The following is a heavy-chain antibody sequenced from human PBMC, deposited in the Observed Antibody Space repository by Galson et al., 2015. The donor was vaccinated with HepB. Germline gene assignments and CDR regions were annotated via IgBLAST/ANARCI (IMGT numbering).Heavy chain of an antibody. CDR2: VEKDSSGT. V-gene: IGHV3-23*03. J-gene: IGHJ4*02. Sequence: SLRLSCAASGFTFSYFAMSWVRQAPGKGLEWVSGVEKDSSGTYYADSVKGRFTISRDNSKNTLYLQVNSLRAEDTAVYYCAKQAGNLIRSWHFDYWGQGSLVIVSS. CDR3: AKQAGNLIRSWHFDY. CDR1: GFTFSYFA. D-gene: IGHD4-17*01.